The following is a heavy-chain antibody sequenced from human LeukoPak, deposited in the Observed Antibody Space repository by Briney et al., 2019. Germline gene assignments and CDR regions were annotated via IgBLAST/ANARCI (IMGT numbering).Heavy chain of an antibody. D-gene: IGHD3-10*01. J-gene: IGHJ4*02. V-gene: IGHV4-34*01. Sequence: SETLSLTCAVYAGSFSGYYWSWVRQPPGKGLAWIGEIKHSGTTNYNPSLKSRVTMSLDTSKNQFSLKLRSVTAADTAVYYCARGRRGFDVSGTYIFDSWGQGVLVTVSS. CDR2: IKHSGTT. CDR3: ARGRRGFDVSGTYIFDS. CDR1: AGSFSGYY.